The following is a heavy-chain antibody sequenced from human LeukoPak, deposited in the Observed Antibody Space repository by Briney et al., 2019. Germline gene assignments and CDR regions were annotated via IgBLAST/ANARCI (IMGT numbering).Heavy chain of an antibody. V-gene: IGHV3-23*01. Sequence: GRSLRLSCAASGFTFSSYAMSWVRQAPGKGLEWVSAISGSGGSTYYADSVKGRFTISRDNSKNTLYLQMNSLRAEDTAVYYCAKGRTRYDSSGYPFDYWGQGTLVTVSS. D-gene: IGHD3-22*01. CDR3: AKGRTRYDSSGYPFDY. CDR2: ISGSGGST. CDR1: GFTFSSYA. J-gene: IGHJ4*02.